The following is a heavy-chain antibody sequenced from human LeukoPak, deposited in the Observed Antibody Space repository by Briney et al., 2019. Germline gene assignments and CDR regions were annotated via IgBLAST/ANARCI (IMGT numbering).Heavy chain of an antibody. V-gene: IGHV1-46*01. CDR2: ISPSGGST. Sequence: ASVKVSCKAFGYTFTSNYMHWVRQAPGQGPEWMGVISPSGGSTTYAQKFQGRVTPTRDMSTSTDYLELSSLRSEDTAVYYCATSGWYLLPGVYWGQGTLVTVSS. CDR3: ATSGWYLLPGVY. J-gene: IGHJ4*02. D-gene: IGHD6-19*01. CDR1: GYTFTSNY.